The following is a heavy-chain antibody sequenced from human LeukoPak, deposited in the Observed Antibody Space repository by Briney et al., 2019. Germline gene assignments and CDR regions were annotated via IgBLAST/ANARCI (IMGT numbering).Heavy chain of an antibody. CDR1: GFTVSSNY. CDR3: ARDWDDSSGYPNWFDP. D-gene: IGHD3-22*01. CDR2: ISSSSSYI. J-gene: IGHJ5*02. V-gene: IGHV3-21*01. Sequence: GGSLRLSCAASGFTVSSNYMNWVRQAPGKGLEWVSSISSSSSYIYYADSVKGRFTISRDNAKNSLYLQMNSLRAEDTAVYYCARDWDDSSGYPNWFDPWGQGTLVTVSS.